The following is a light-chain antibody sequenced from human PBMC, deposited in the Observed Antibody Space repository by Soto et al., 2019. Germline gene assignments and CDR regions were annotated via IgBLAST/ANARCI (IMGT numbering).Light chain of an antibody. J-gene: IGKJ2*01. CDR3: QQYDNLPLYT. Sequence: DIQMTQSPSSLSASVGDRVTITCQASQAISNYLNWYQQKPGKAPKLLIYDASNLETGVPPRFSGSGSGTDFTFTISSLQPEDIATYYCQQYDNLPLYTFGQGTKLEIK. V-gene: IGKV1-33*01. CDR1: QAISNY. CDR2: DAS.